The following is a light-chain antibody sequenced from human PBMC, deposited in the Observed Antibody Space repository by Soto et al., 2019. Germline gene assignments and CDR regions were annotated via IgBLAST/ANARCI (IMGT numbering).Light chain of an antibody. CDR3: SSFASPHAVV. J-gene: IGLJ2*01. CDR2: DVN. V-gene: IGLV2-14*03. Sequence: QTVVTQPASVSGSLGQSITISCIGTSSDVGSYPWVSWYQQHPGKAPKLLIRDVNFRPSGVSIRFSGSKSGNTASLTISGLQPEDEADYYCSSFASPHAVVFGGGTKVTVL. CDR1: SSDVGSYPW.